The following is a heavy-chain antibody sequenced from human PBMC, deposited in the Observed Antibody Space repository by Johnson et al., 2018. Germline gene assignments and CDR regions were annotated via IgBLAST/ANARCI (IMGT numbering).Heavy chain of an antibody. CDR2: IVVGSGNT. D-gene: IGHD3-22*01. J-gene: IGHJ1*01. V-gene: IGHV1-58*01. CDR1: GFTFTSSA. Sequence: QLVESGPEVKKXGTSVKVSCKASGFTFTSSAVQWVRQARGQRLEWIGWIVVGSGNTNYAQKLQERVTITRDMSTSTAYMELSSLRPEDTAVYYCAHGRYYYDPHHWGQGTLVTVSS. CDR3: AHGRYYYDPHH.